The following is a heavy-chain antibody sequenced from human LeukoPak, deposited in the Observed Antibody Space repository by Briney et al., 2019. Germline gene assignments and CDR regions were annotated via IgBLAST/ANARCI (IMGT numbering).Heavy chain of an antibody. D-gene: IGHD3-16*01. J-gene: IGHJ4*02. CDR3: ARDFRAGFGYFDY. CDR2: INSDGSST. V-gene: IGHV3-74*01. Sequence: GGSLRLSCAASGFTFSSYWMHWVRQAPGKGLVWVSRINSDGSSTSYADSVKGRFTISRDNSKNTLYLQMNSLRAEDTAVYYCARDFRAGFGYFDYWGQGTLVTVSS. CDR1: GFTFSSYW.